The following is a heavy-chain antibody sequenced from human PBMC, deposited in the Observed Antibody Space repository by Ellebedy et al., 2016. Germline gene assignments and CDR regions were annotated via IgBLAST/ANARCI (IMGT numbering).Heavy chain of an antibody. V-gene: IGHV3-48*02. D-gene: IGHD3-16*01. CDR1: GFTFTSYS. Sequence: GESLKISXAVSGFTFTSYSMKWVRQTPGKGLEWVSYISPTSGSTIYYADSVKGRFTISRDNAKSSVYLQMNSLRDEDTTVYYCTRGGLDNSFDVWGQGTMVTVSS. J-gene: IGHJ3*01. CDR3: TRGGLDNSFDV. CDR2: ISPTSGSTI.